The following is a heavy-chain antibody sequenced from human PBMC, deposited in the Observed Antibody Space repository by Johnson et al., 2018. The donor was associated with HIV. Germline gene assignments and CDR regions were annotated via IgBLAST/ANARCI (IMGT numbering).Heavy chain of an antibody. CDR2: ISSSGNTI. CDR3: AKDREWIQLWLGRMSFDI. Sequence: QVQLVESGGGLIQPGGSLRLSCAASGFPVSSNYISWIRQAPGKGLEWGSYISSSGNTIYNADSVKARVTIYRDNAKNSLYLRLNSQRAEDTAVYYCAKDREWIQLWLGRMSFDIWGQGTMVTVSS. J-gene: IGHJ3*02. V-gene: IGHV3-11*01. CDR1: GFPVSSNY. D-gene: IGHD5-18*01.